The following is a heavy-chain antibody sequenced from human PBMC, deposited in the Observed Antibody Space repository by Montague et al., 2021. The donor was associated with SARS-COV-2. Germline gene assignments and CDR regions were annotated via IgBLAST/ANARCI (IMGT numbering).Heavy chain of an antibody. CDR1: GDSISSSSYY. CDR3: GRDGYTHVDY. J-gene: IGHJ4*02. V-gene: IGHV4-39*02. Sequence: SETLSLTCTVSGDSISSSSYYWGWIRQPPGKGLEWIGNKHYSGITYNNPSLKNRVTMSVDTSKNQFSLKLSSVTAADTAVYYCGRDGYTHVDYWGQGTLVTVSS. D-gene: IGHD5-24*01. CDR2: KHYSGIT.